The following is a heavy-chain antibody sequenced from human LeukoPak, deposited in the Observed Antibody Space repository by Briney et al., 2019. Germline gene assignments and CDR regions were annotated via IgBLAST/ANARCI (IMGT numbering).Heavy chain of an antibody. CDR2: IYYSGST. V-gene: IGHV4-59*01. CDR1: GGSIGSYY. Sequence: SETLSLTCTVSGGSIGSYYWSWIRQPPGKGLEWIGYIYYSGSTNYNPSLKSRVTISVDTSKNQFSLKLSSVTAADTAVYYCARVAVPAAISSYNWFDPWGQGTLVTVSS. CDR3: ARVAVPAAISSYNWFDP. D-gene: IGHD2-2*02. J-gene: IGHJ5*02.